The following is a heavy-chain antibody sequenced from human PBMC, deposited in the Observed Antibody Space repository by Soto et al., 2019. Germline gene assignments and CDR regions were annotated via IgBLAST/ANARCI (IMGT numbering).Heavy chain of an antibody. J-gene: IGHJ6*02. Sequence: QVQLQESGPGLVKPSQTLSLTCTVSGGSISSGDSYWSWIRQHPGKGLEWIAYIYYSGSTAYNPSLKSRXXIXAXXSKNQFSLKVNSVTAADTAVYYCAREGYNYNGMDVWGQGTTVTVSS. CDR1: GGSISSGDSY. V-gene: IGHV4-31*03. CDR2: IYYSGST. CDR3: AREGYNYNGMDV.